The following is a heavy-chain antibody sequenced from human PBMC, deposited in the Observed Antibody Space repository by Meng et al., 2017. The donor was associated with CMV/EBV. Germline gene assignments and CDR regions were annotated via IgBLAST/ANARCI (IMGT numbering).Heavy chain of an antibody. D-gene: IGHD2-2*01. Sequence: ASVTVSCKASGYTFTCYHMHWVRQAPGQGLEWMGWINPNSGGTNYAQKFQGRVTVTRDTSISTAYMELSRLRSDDTAVYYCARTRRYCSRTRCPGAYGMDVWGQGTTVPSP. CDR3: ARTRRYCSRTRCPGAYGMDV. CDR1: GYTFTCYH. CDR2: INPNSGGT. J-gene: IGHJ6*02. V-gene: IGHV1-2*02.